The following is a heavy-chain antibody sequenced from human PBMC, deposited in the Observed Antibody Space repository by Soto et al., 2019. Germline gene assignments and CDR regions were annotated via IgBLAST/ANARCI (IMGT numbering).Heavy chain of an antibody. CDR2: IIPIFGTA. D-gene: IGHD3-16*02. J-gene: IGHJ4*02. CDR3: ARASDYVWGSYRYTQDDYDY. V-gene: IGHV1-69*13. Sequence: SVKVSCKASGGTFSSYAISWVRQAPGQGLEWMGEIIPIFGTANYAQKFQGRVTITADESTSTAYMELSSLRSEDTAVYYCARASDYVWGSYRYTQDDYDYWGQGTLVTVSS. CDR1: GGTFSSYA.